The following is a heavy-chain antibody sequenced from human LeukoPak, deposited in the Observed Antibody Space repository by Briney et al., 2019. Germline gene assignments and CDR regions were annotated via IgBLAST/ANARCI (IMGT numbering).Heavy chain of an antibody. CDR3: AKVAGDSSGYFYSGMYYFDY. CDR1: GFTFSSYG. CDR2: IRYDGSNK. D-gene: IGHD3-22*01. Sequence: GGSPRLSCAASGFTFSSYGMHWVRQAPGKGLEWVAFIRYDGSNKYYADSVKGRFTISRDNSKNTLYLQMNSLRAEDTAVYYCAKVAGDSSGYFYSGMYYFDYWGQGTLVTVSS. V-gene: IGHV3-30*02. J-gene: IGHJ4*02.